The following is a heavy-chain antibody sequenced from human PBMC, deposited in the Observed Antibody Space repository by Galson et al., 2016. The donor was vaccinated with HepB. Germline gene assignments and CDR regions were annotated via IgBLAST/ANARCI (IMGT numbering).Heavy chain of an antibody. CDR2: MNPNTGHT. CDR1: GYTLSSYD. CDR3: ARGGKRHCSDGRCTREGGWFDP. J-gene: IGHJ5*02. V-gene: IGHV1-8*01. Sequence: SVKVSCKASGYTLSSYDIIWVRQATGQGLEWMGWMNPNTGHTGYAQRFQGRVTMTGNTSINQAYLELSSLTSQDTALYYCARGGKRHCSDGRCTREGGWFDPWGQGTLVTVSS. D-gene: IGHD2-15*01.